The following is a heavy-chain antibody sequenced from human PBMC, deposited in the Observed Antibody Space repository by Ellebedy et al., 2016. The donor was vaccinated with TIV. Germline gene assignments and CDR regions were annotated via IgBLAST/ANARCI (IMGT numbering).Heavy chain of an antibody. CDR1: GFTFSRCW. V-gene: IGHV3-7*01. CDR2: IKEDGSEK. Sequence: GGSLRLXCAASGFTFSRCWMNWIRQAPGKGLEWVANIKEDGSEKYYVDSVKGRFTISRDNAKNSLYLQTNSLRVEDTAVYYCGRNQNMGGVNMGAFDIWGQGTMVTVSS. J-gene: IGHJ3*02. CDR3: GRNQNMGGVNMGAFDI. D-gene: IGHD2/OR15-2a*01.